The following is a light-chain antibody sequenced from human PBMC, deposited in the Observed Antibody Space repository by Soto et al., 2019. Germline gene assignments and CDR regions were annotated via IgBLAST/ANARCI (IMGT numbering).Light chain of an antibody. J-gene: IGLJ1*01. CDR2: DVF. V-gene: IGLV2-8*01. Sequence: QSVLTQPPSASGSPGQPVTISCSGTSSDIGGYNYVSWYQQHPGKAPKLMIYDVFKRPSGVPDRFSGSKSGNTASLTVSGLQAEDEADYYCTSYAGSNNVCVFGTGTKLTVL. CDR3: TSYAGSNNVCV. CDR1: SSDIGGYNY.